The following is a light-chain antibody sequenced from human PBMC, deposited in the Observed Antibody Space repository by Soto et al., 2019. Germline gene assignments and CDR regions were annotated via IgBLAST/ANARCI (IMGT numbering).Light chain of an antibody. V-gene: IGKV1-39*01. Sequence: DLPMTQSPSSLSASVGDRVTITCRASQSISSNLNWYQQKPGKVPKLLIYAASSLQSGVPSRFSGSGSGTDFTLTISSLQPEDFATYYCQQSYRSPPTFGQGTRVEIK. J-gene: IGKJ1*01. CDR1: QSISSN. CDR2: AAS. CDR3: QQSYRSPPT.